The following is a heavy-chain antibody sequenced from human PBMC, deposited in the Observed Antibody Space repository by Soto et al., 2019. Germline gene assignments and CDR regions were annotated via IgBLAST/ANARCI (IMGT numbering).Heavy chain of an antibody. CDR1: GGIFSSYT. V-gene: IGHV1-69*02. D-gene: IGHD3-10*01. CDR3: TMVRGVITYASDY. J-gene: IGHJ4*02. Sequence: ASVKVSCKASGGIFSSYTISWVRQAPGQGLEWMGRIIPILGIANYAQKFQGRVTITADKSTSTAYMELSSLRSEDTAVYYCTMVRGVITYASDYWGQGTLVTVSS. CDR2: IIPILGIA.